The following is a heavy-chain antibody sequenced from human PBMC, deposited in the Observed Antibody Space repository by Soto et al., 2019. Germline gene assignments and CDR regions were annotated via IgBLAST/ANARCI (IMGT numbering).Heavy chain of an antibody. CDR1: GFTFSSYE. J-gene: IGHJ6*02. CDR3: AREYPSSGGSRDGGYYPYYYYGMDV. CDR2: ISSSGSTI. Sequence: PGGSLRLSCAASGFTFSSYEMNWVRQAPGKGLEWVSYISSSGSTIYYADSVKGRFTISRDNAKNSLYLQMNSLRAEDTAVYYCAREYPSSGGSRDGGYYPYYYYGMDVWGHGTTVTVSS. V-gene: IGHV3-48*03. D-gene: IGHD3-3*01.